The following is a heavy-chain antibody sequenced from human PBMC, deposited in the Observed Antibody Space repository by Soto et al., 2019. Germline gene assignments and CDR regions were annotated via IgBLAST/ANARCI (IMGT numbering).Heavy chain of an antibody. CDR3: ARLLGGSGSFIDY. V-gene: IGHV3-74*03. J-gene: IGHJ4*02. CDR1: GFIFSGYW. CDR2: INSDGSST. Sequence: EVQLVESGGGLVQPGGSLRLSCAASGFIFSGYWMHWVRRAPGKGLVWVSRINSDGSSTTYEDSVKGRFTISRDNAKNTMYLQMNSLRAEDTAVYYCARLLGGSGSFIDYWGQGTLVTVSS. D-gene: IGHD3-10*01.